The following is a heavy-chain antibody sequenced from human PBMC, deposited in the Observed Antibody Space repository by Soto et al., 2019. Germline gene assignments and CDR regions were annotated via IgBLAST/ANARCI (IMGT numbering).Heavy chain of an antibody. CDR2: IIPVFGTA. Sequence: QVQLVQSGAEVKKPGSSVKLSCKVSGCTFISYAISWVRQAPGRGLEWMGGIIPVFGTANYTQQFQGRVTITADESTSTAYMELSSLRSEDTAVYYCARGRVTTYLTAVDYWGQGSLVTVSS. V-gene: IGHV1-69*01. D-gene: IGHD4-17*01. CDR1: GCTFISYA. J-gene: IGHJ4*02. CDR3: ARGRVTTYLTAVDY.